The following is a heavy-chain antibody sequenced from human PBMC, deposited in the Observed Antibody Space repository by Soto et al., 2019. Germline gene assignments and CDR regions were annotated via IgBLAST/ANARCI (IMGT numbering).Heavy chain of an antibody. Sequence: EVQLLESGGGLVQPGGSLRLSCAASGFTFSSYALSWVRQAPGKGLEWVSAITGTGGNTYYADSVKGRFTISRDNSKNTLFLQMNSLRAEDTAVYYCAQGLGSGSYAASDSWGQGTLFTVSS. V-gene: IGHV3-23*01. J-gene: IGHJ5*01. CDR3: AQGLGSGSYAASDS. D-gene: IGHD1-26*01. CDR2: ITGTGGNT. CDR1: GFTFSSYA.